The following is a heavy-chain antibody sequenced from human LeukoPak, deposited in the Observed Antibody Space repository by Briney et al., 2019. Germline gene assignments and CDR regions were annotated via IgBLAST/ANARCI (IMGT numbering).Heavy chain of an antibody. J-gene: IGHJ4*02. V-gene: IGHV3-33*01. Sequence: PGGFLRLSCTAPEFPFSSYGLHWVRQAPGKGLEWVARLVYDARSDYANSVKGRFSISRDDSKNTLFLDMSNLRVEDTALYYCARDLSAAFDFWGQGVLVTVSS. CDR2: LVYDARS. CDR1: EFPFSSYG. D-gene: IGHD6-19*01. CDR3: ARDLSAAFDF.